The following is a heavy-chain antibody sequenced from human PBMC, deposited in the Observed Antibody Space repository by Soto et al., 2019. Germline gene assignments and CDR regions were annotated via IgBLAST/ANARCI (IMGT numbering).Heavy chain of an antibody. V-gene: IGHV3-23*01. CDR1: GFTFSSYA. CDR2: ISGSGGST. D-gene: IGHD6-19*01. CDR3: AKDRYRCGYGSGPFFDY. Sequence: EVQLLESGGGLVQPGGSLRLSCAASGFTFSSYAMSWVRQAPGKGLEWVSAISGSGGSTYYADSVKGRFTISRDNSKNTLYLQMNSLRAEDTAVYYCAKDRYRCGYGSGPFFDYWGQGTLVTVSS. J-gene: IGHJ4*02.